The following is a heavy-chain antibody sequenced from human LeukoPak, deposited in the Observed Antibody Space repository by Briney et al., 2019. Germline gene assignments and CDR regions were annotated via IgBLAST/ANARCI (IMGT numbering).Heavy chain of an antibody. CDR3: ARAFPFDDYGDPDAFDI. CDR2: IYYSGST. Sequence: SETLSLTCTVSGVSMSSGAFYWSWIRQHPGKGLGWIGNIYYSGSTYYNPSLKSRVTISVDRSKNQFSLKLTSVTAADTAVYYCARAFPFDDYGDPDAFDIWGQGTMVTVSS. D-gene: IGHD4-17*01. V-gene: IGHV4-30-4*08. J-gene: IGHJ3*02. CDR1: GVSMSSGAFY.